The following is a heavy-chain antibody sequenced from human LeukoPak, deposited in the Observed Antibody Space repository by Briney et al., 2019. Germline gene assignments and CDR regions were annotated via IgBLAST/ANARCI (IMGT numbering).Heavy chain of an antibody. D-gene: IGHD3-22*01. Sequence: SQTLSLTCTVSGGSISSGDYYWSWIRQPPGKGLEWIGYIYYSGSTYYNPSLKSRVTISVDTSKNQFSLKLSSVTAADTAVYYCARLTSYYDSSGYYGSDAFDIWGQGTMVTVSS. V-gene: IGHV4-30-4*01. CDR1: GGSISSGDYY. J-gene: IGHJ3*02. CDR2: IYYSGST. CDR3: ARLTSYYDSSGYYGSDAFDI.